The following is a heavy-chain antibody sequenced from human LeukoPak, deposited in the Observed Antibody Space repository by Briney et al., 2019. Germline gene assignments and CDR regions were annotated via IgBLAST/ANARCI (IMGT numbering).Heavy chain of an antibody. Sequence: GGSLRLSCAASGYTFSTYTMSWVRQAAGKGLEWVALISYDGNNKYYADSVKGRFTISRDNSKNTLYLLMNTLRTEDTAVYYCAKDSYGDYFDYWGQGTLVTVSS. J-gene: IGHJ4*02. V-gene: IGHV3-30-3*01. D-gene: IGHD4-17*01. CDR2: ISYDGNNK. CDR1: GYTFSTYT. CDR3: AKDSYGDYFDY.